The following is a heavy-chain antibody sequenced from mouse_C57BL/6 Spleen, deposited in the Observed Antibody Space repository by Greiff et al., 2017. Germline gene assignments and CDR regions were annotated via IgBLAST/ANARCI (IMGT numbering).Heavy chain of an antibody. Sequence: QVQLQQPGAELVKPGASVKMSCKASGYTFTSYWITWVKQRPGQGLEWIGDIYPGSGSTNYNEKFKSKATLTVDTSSSTAYMQLCSLTSEDSAVYYCVRSADGNYLYYAMDYWGQGTSVTVSS. D-gene: IGHD2-1*01. CDR3: VRSADGNYLYYAMDY. CDR1: GYTFTSYW. J-gene: IGHJ4*01. V-gene: IGHV1-55*01. CDR2: IYPGSGST.